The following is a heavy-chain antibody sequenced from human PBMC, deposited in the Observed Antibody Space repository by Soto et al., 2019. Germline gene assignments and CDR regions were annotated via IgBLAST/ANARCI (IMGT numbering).Heavy chain of an antibody. CDR2: INAGNGNT. CDR3: ARYCISTSCLYYYYYGMDV. D-gene: IGHD2-2*01. V-gene: IGHV1-3*01. J-gene: IGHJ6*02. CDR1: GYTFTSYA. Sequence: ASVKVSCKASGYTFTSYAMHWVRQAPGQRLEWMGWINAGNGNTKYSQKYQGRVTITRDTSASTAYMELSSLRSEDTAVYYFARYCISTSCLYYYYYGMDVWGQGTTVTVSS.